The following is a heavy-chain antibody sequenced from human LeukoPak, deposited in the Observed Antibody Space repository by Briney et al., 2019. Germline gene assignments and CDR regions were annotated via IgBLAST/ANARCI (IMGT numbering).Heavy chain of an antibody. CDR2: IYYSGST. D-gene: IGHD1-26*01. V-gene: IGHV4-31*03. CDR1: GGSISSGGYY. CDR3: ARDGLATNPFVY. Sequence: SQTLSLTCTVSGGSISSGGYYWSWIRQHPGKGLEWIGYIYYSGSTYYNPSLKSRVTISVDTSKNQFSLKLSSVTAADTAVYYCARDGLATNPFVYWGQGTLVTVYS. J-gene: IGHJ4*02.